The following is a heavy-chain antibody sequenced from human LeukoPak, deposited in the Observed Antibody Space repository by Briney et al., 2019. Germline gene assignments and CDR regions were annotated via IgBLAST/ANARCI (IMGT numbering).Heavy chain of an antibody. V-gene: IGHV3-30*18. CDR3: GKDKWPTVTTSWVGY. J-gene: IGHJ4*02. CDR1: GFTFSSYG. D-gene: IGHD4-17*01. Sequence: GGSLRLSCAASGFTFSSYGMHWVRQAPGKGLEWVAVISYDGRYKYYADSVKGRFTISRDNSKNTLYLQMNSLRAEDTAVYYCGKDKWPTVTTSWVGYWGQGTLVTVSS. CDR2: ISYDGRYK.